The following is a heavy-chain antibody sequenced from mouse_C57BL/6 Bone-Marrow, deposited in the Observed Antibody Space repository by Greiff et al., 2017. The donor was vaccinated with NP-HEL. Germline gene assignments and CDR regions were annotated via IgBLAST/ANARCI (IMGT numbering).Heavy chain of an antibody. J-gene: IGHJ3*01. CDR3: ARYYYGSSYLAWFAY. CDR2: IYPRSGNT. V-gene: IGHV1-81*01. Sequence: VKLVESGAELARPGASVKLSCKASGYTFTSYGISWVKQRTGQGLEWIGEIYPRSGNTYYNEKFKGKATLTADKSSSTAYMELRSLTSEDSAVYFCARYYYGSSYLAWFAYWGQGTLVTVSA. CDR1: GYTFTSYG. D-gene: IGHD1-1*01.